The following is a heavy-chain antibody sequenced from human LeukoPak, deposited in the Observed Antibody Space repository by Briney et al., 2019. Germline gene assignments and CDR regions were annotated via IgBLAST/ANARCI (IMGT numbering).Heavy chain of an antibody. CDR1: VFTVSSNY. CDR3: ARGGKYSSSPGDY. V-gene: IGHV3-21*01. D-gene: IGHD6-13*01. Sequence: PGRSLRLSCASSVFTVSSNYLSWVRQAPGKGREWVSFSSISSNNINSADSVKGQCSITRDNATNSRYVQMNSLRAEDTAVDYCARGGKYSSSPGDYWGQGTLVTVSS. CDR2: SSISSNNI. J-gene: IGHJ4*02.